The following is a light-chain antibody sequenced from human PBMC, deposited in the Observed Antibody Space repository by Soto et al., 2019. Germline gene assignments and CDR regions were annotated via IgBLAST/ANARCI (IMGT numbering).Light chain of an antibody. J-gene: IGLJ1*01. CDR1: SSDVGGYNY. CDR2: EVN. CDR3: SVYTRTSTYV. Sequence: QSALTQPASVSGSPGQSITISCTGTSSDVGGYNYVSWFQQHPGKAPKLMIFEVNNRPSGVSDRFSGSKSGNTASLTISGLQPEDEADYYCSVYTRTSTYVFGTGTKLTVL. V-gene: IGLV2-14*01.